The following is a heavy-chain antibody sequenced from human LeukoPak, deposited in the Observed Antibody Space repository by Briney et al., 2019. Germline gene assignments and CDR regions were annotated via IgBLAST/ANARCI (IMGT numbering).Heavy chain of an antibody. CDR2: INHSGST. CDR1: GGSFSGYY. Sequence: SETLSLTCAVYGGSFSGYYWSWIRQPPGKGLEWIGEINHSGSTNYNPSLKSRVTISVDTSKNQFSLKLSSVTAADTAVYYRARGPWFDPWGQGTLVTVSS. CDR3: ARGPWFDP. V-gene: IGHV4-34*01. J-gene: IGHJ5*02.